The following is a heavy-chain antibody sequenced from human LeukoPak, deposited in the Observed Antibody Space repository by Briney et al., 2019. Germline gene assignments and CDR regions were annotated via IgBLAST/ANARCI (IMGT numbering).Heavy chain of an antibody. CDR1: GYTFTIYD. V-gene: IGHV1-8*01. Sequence: GSVKVSCKASGYTFTIYDINWARQATGQGLEWMGWMNPNSGNTGYAQKFQGRVTMTRNTSISTAYMELSSLRSEDTAVYYCAKSSYYYDSSGYYYRNAFDIWGQGTMVTVSS. CDR2: MNPNSGNT. CDR3: AKSSYYYDSSGYYYRNAFDI. J-gene: IGHJ3*02. D-gene: IGHD3-22*01.